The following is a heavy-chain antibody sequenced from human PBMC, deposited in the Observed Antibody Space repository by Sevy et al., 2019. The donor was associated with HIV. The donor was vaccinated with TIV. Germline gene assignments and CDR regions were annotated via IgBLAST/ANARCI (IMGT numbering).Heavy chain of an antibody. D-gene: IGHD6-13*01. V-gene: IGHV1-69*06. J-gene: IGHJ4*02. CDR3: AALPKIAAAGTGDY. Sequence: ASVKVSCKASGGTFSSYAISWVRQAPGQGLEWMGGLIPIFGTANYAQKFQGRVTITADKSTSTAYMELSSLRSEDTAVYYCAALPKIAAAGTGDYWGQGTLVTVSS. CDR1: GGTFSSYA. CDR2: LIPIFGTA.